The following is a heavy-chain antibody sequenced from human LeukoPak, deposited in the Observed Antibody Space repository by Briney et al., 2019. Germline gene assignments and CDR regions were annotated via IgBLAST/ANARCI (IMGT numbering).Heavy chain of an antibody. Sequence: GASVKVSCKAPGGTFSSYAISWVRQAPGQGLEWMGRIIPILGIANYAQKFQGRVTITADKSTSTAYMELSSLRSEDTAVYYCASSTSGYYDILTGYQKFDYWGQGTLVTVSS. CDR2: IIPILGIA. CDR3: ASSTSGYYDILTGYQKFDY. V-gene: IGHV1-69*04. J-gene: IGHJ4*02. CDR1: GGTFSSYA. D-gene: IGHD3-9*01.